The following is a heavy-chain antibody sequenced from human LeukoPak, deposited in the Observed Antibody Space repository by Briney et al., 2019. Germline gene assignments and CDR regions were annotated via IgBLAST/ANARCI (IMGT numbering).Heavy chain of an antibody. V-gene: IGHV5-51*01. Sequence: RGESLKISCKGSGYSFTTYWIGWVRQMPGKGLEWMGIIYPGDSDTRYHPSFQGQVTISADKSINTAYLQWGSLKASDTAIYYCARHGIYYDSTLPQEFWGQGTLVTVSS. CDR2: IYPGDSDT. D-gene: IGHD3-22*01. CDR3: ARHGIYYDSTLPQEF. J-gene: IGHJ4*02. CDR1: GYSFTTYW.